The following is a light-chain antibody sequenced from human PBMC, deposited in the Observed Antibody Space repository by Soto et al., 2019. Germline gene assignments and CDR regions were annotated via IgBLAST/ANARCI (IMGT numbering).Light chain of an antibody. J-gene: IGKJ5*01. CDR2: DAS. CDR1: QSVSRY. CDR3: QQRFIWPPIT. Sequence: EIVLTQSPATLSLSPGERATLSCRASQSVSRYLTWYQQKPGQAPRLLIYDASNRATGIPARFSGSGSGTDFTLTISSLEPEDFAVYYCQQRFIWPPITFGQGTRLEMK. V-gene: IGKV3-11*01.